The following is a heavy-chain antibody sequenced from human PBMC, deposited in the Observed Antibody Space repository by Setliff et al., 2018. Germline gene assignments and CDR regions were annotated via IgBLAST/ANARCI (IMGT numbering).Heavy chain of an antibody. Sequence: GGSLRLSCAASGFTFSNAWMSWVRQAPGKGLEWVGRIKSKTDGGTTDYAAPVKGRFSISRDDSKNTLYLQMNSLKTEDTAVYYCTHPWFGERNAFDIWGQGTMVTVS. D-gene: IGHD3-10*01. J-gene: IGHJ3*02. CDR2: IKSKTDGGTT. V-gene: IGHV3-15*01. CDR1: GFTFSNAW. CDR3: THPWFGERNAFDI.